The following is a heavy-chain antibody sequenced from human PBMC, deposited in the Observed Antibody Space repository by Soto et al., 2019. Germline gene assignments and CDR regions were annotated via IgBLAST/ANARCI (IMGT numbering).Heavy chain of an antibody. J-gene: IGHJ4*02. CDR1: GGSISSGGYY. D-gene: IGHD3-16*02. Sequence: QVQLQESGPGLVKPSQTLSLTCTVSGGSISSGGYYWSWIRQHPGKGLEWIGYIYYSGSTYYNPSLKSRVTISVDTSKNQFSLKLSSVTAADTAVYYCAREPVYDYIWGSFRHFDYWGQGTLVTVSS. CDR2: IYYSGST. CDR3: AREPVYDYIWGSFRHFDY. V-gene: IGHV4-31*03.